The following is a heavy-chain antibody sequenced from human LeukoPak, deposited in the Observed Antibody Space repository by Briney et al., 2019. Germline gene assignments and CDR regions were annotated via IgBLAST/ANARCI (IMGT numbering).Heavy chain of an antibody. CDR2: ISYDGSNK. CDR3: ARGWGDAFDI. V-gene: IGHV3-30-3*01. D-gene: IGHD3-16*01. J-gene: IGHJ3*02. Sequence: GGSLRLSCAASGFTFSSYAMHWVRQAPGKGLEWVAVISYDGSNKYYADSVKGRFTISRDNSKNTLYLQMNSLRAEDTAVYYCARGWGDAFDIWAKGQWSPSPQ. CDR1: GFTFSSYA.